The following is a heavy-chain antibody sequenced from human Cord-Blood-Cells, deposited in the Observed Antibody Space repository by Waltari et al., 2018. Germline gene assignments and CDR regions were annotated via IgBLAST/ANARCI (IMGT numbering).Heavy chain of an antibody. CDR3: ASCSTGDDAFDI. D-gene: IGHD7-27*01. J-gene: IGHJ3*02. V-gene: IGHV1-8*03. CDR2: MNPNSGNT. Sequence: QVQLVQSGAEVKKPGASVKVSCKASGYTFTSYDINWVRQATGKGLEWMGWMNPNSGNTGYSQKFQGRVTITRNTSISTAYMELSSLRSEDTAVYYCASCSTGDDAFDIWGQGTMVTVSS. CDR1: GYTFTSYD.